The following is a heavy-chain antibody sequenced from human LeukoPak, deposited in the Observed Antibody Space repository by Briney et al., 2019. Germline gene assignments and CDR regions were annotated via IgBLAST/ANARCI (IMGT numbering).Heavy chain of an antibody. CDR3: AKDRRAGSYDY. CDR1: GFTFSSYS. D-gene: IGHD3-10*01. Sequence: GGSLRLSCAASGFTFSSYSMNWVRQAPGKGLEWVSYISSSSSTIYYADSVKGRFTISRDNAKNSLYLQMNSLRAEDTAVYYCAKDRRAGSYDYWGQGTLVTVSS. J-gene: IGHJ4*02. CDR2: ISSSSSTI. V-gene: IGHV3-48*01.